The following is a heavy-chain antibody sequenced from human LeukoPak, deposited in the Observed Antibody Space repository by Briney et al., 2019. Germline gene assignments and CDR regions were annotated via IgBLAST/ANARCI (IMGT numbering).Heavy chain of an antibody. CDR1: GGSITSGGYY. CDR3: ATGPYSSSWYGGFDY. J-gene: IGHJ4*02. V-gene: IGHV4-31*03. D-gene: IGHD6-13*01. CDR2: INHSGST. Sequence: PSQTLSLTCTVSGGSITSGGYYWSWIRQPPGKGLEWIGEINHSGSTNYNPSLKSRVTISVDTSKNQFSLKLSSVTAADTAVYYCATGPYSSSWYGGFDYWGQGTLVTVSS.